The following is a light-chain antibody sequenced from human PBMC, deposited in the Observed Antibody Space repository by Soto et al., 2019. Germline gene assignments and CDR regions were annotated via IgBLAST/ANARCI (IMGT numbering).Light chain of an antibody. J-gene: IGKJ2*01. CDR2: WAS. V-gene: IGKV4-1*01. Sequence: DIVMTQSPDSLAVSLGERATINCKSSQSVLYSSNNKNYLAWYQQEPGQPPKLLIYWASTRESGFPDRFSGSGSGTDFTLTISSLQAEDVAVYYCQQYYSTPHTFGQGTKLEIK. CDR1: QSVLYSSNNKNY. CDR3: QQYYSTPHT.